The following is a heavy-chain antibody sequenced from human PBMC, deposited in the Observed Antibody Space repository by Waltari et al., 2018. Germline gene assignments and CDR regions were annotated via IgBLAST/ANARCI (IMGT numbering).Heavy chain of an antibody. CDR1: GYTLTELS. Sequence: QVQLVQSGAEVKKSGASVKVSCKVSGYTLTELSMHWVRQAPGKGLEWMGGFGPEEGETSSAQKVQGRVTMTEDTSTDTAYMELGSLRSEDTAVYYCATVRRELIPQRSFDYWGQGTLVTVSS. D-gene: IGHD1-26*01. CDR2: FGPEEGET. J-gene: IGHJ4*02. CDR3: ATVRRELIPQRSFDY. V-gene: IGHV1-24*01.